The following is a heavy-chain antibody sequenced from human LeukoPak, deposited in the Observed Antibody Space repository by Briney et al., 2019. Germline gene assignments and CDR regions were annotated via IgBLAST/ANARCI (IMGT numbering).Heavy chain of an antibody. D-gene: IGHD1-26*01. CDR2: IYPGDSDT. Sequence: GESLKISCKSSGYSFTSYWIGWVRQMPGKGLEWMGIIYPGDSDTRYSPSFQGQVTISADKSISTAYLQWSSLKASDTAMYYCARHPPSGSYYRPIDYWGQGTLVTVSS. CDR1: GYSFTSYW. V-gene: IGHV5-51*01. CDR3: ARHPPSGSYYRPIDY. J-gene: IGHJ4*02.